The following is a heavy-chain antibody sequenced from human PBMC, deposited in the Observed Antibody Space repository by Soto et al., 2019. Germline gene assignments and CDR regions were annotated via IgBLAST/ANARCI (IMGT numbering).Heavy chain of an antibody. J-gene: IGHJ4*02. CDR2: INPSNST. D-gene: IGHD2-15*01. Sequence: QVQLVQSGAEVKKPGASVKVSCKASGYTFTSYYMHWVRQAPGQGLEWMGIINPSNSTTYAQKFQGRVTMTRDTSTSTVHMELSSLRSEDTAVYYCTRVYCSGGSCYSIDSWGQGTLVTVSS. CDR1: GYTFTSYY. V-gene: IGHV1-46*03. CDR3: TRVYCSGGSCYSIDS.